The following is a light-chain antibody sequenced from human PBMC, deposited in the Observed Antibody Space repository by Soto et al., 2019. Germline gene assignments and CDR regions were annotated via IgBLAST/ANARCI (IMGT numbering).Light chain of an antibody. Sequence: IQLTQSPSSLSASVGDRVTITCRASPAIASFLAWYQQKPATAPKLLIYGASTLQSGVPSRFSGSRSGTDYTLTTGSLQPEDFASYYCQQALTFPLTFGGGTDVEI. CDR1: PAIASF. V-gene: IGKV1-9*01. CDR2: GAS. J-gene: IGKJ4*01. CDR3: QQALTFPLT.